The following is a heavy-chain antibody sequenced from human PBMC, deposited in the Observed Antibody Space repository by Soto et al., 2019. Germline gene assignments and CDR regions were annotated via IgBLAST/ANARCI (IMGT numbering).Heavy chain of an antibody. CDR1: GFTFINAW. Sequence: GGSLRLSCAASGFTFINAWMTWVRQAPGRGLEWVGRIRSKTDGGTTDYATPVKGRFIISRDDSENTLYLQINSLKIEDTAVYYCTKSNYYESGNYRQAPFDYWGQGTLVTVSS. V-gene: IGHV3-15*07. D-gene: IGHD3-10*01. CDR3: TKSNYYESGNYRQAPFDY. CDR2: IRSKTDGGTT. J-gene: IGHJ4*02.